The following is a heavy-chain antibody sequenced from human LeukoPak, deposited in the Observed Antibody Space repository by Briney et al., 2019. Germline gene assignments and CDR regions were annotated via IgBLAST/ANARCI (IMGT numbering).Heavy chain of an antibody. CDR2: IYWDDEK. J-gene: IGHJ5*02. Sequence: KESGPALVKPTQTLTLTCTCSGFSLSTSGVGVGWIRQPPGKALQWLALIYWDDEKYYSPSLKSRLSISRDTSRNQVVLTMTNMDPQDTRTYLCAHSYSFGARSYYNVWFAPWGLGTLVSVSS. V-gene: IGHV2-5*02. D-gene: IGHD3-10*01. CDR1: GFSLSTSGVG. CDR3: AHSYSFGARSYYNVWFAP.